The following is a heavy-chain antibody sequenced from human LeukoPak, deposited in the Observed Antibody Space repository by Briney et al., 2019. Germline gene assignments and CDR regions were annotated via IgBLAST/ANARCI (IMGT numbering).Heavy chain of an antibody. Sequence: GESLKISCKGSGYSFTNYWIGWVRQMPGKGLEWMGIIYPGDSDTRYSPSFQGQVTISADKSISTAYLQWSSLKASDTAMYYCARHGTRPGFKYSSIRSDAFDIWGQGTMVTVSS. J-gene: IGHJ3*02. V-gene: IGHV5-51*01. CDR3: ARHGTRPGFKYSSIRSDAFDI. CDR1: GYSFTNYW. D-gene: IGHD6-19*01. CDR2: IYPGDSDT.